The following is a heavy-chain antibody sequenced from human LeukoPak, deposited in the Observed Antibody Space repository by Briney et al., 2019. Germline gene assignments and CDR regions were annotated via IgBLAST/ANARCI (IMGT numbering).Heavy chain of an antibody. D-gene: IGHD6-13*01. Sequence: SETLSLTCTVSGGSFVSTNHYCGWIRQPPGKGLEWIGTMSFDGKSHYNSSLKSRLSMSVDTSKNQLSLRLTSVTAADTARYYCARRAGDAADDGFDSWGRGTLVIVSS. CDR2: MSFDGKS. J-gene: IGHJ4*02. V-gene: IGHV4-39*01. CDR1: GGSFVSTNHY. CDR3: ARRAGDAADDGFDS.